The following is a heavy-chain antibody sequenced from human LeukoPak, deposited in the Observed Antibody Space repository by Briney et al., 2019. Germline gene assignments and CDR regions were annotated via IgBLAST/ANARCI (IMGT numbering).Heavy chain of an antibody. D-gene: IGHD2-21*01. CDR2: IRYDGSNK. CDR3: AKVQRDIVVVIAIFSFDY. J-gene: IGHJ4*02. Sequence: PGGSLRLSCAASGFTFSSYGMHWVRQAPGKGLEWVAFIRYDGSNKYYADSVKGRFTISRDNSKNTLYLQMNSLRVEDTAIYYCAKVQRDIVVVIAIFSFDYWGQGSLVTVSS. V-gene: IGHV3-30*02. CDR1: GFTFSSYG.